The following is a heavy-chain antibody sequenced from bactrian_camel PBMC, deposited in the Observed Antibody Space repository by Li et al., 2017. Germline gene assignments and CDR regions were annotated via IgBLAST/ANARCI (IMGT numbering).Heavy chain of an antibody. D-gene: IGHD2*01. J-gene: IGHJ6*01. CDR1: GYIFSTCG. Sequence: VQLVESGGGSVQAGGSRKLSCAASGYIFSTCGMGWFRQAPGKEREGVAAVANYGVIAYADSVKGRFTISKDSAKKILFLQMNNLAPEDTATYYCAAAAGSGRWPLRPSLKEANFGYWGQGTQVTVS. CDR2: VANYGVI. V-gene: IGHV3S53*01. CDR3: AAAAGSGRWPLRPSLKEANFGY.